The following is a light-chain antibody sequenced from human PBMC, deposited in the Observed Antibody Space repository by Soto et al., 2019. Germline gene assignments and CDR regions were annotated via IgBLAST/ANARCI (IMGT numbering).Light chain of an antibody. V-gene: IGLV4-60*02. CDR3: ETWDSNTYV. CDR1: SGHSSYI. J-gene: IGLJ1*01. Sequence: QLVLTQSSSASASLGSSVSLTCTLSSGHSSYIIAWHQQQPGKAPRYLMKLEGSGSYNTGSGVPDRFSGSSSGADRYLTISNLQFEDEADYYCETWDSNTYVFGTGTKLTVL. CDR2: LEGSGSY.